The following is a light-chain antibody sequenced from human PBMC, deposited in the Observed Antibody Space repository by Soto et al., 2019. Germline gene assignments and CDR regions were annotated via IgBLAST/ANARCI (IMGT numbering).Light chain of an antibody. Sequence: QSVLTQPPSVSAAPGQKVTMSCSGSGSNIGNNFVSWYQQFPGTAPKLLIYDDNKRPTGIPDRFSASKSATSATLGITGLQTGDEADYYCGTWDHSVSGYVFGTGTKVTVL. CDR2: DDN. V-gene: IGLV1-51*01. CDR1: GSNIGNNF. CDR3: GTWDHSVSGYV. J-gene: IGLJ1*01.